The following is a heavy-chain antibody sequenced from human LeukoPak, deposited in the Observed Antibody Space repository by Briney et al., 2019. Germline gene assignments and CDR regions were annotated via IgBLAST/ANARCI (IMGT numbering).Heavy chain of an antibody. CDR2: IYYSGST. J-gene: IGHJ4*02. CDR1: GGSISSDY. D-gene: IGHD2-2*01. V-gene: IGHV4-59*08. CDR3: ARQSFYCSSTSCYGAFDY. Sequence: SETLSLTCTVSGGSISSDYWSWIRQPPGKGLEWIGYIYYSGSTNYNPSLKSRVTISVDTSKNQFSLKLSSVTAADTAVYYCARQSFYCSSTSCYGAFDYWGQGTLVTVSS.